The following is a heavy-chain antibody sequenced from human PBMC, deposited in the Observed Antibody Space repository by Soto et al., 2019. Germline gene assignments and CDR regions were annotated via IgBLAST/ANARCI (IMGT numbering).Heavy chain of an antibody. CDR2: IYWDDSK. CDR1: GFSLSTSGVC. D-gene: IGHD3-9*01. Sequence: QITLKESGPTLVRPTQTLTLTCAFSGFSLSTSGVCAGWIRQPPGKALEWLAVIYWDDSKHYSPSLRSRLTITKDTSKNQLVLTMTNMDPMDTGTYYCAHKRPEDWHLDYWCQGTLVTVSS. J-gene: IGHJ4*02. CDR3: AHKRPEDWHLDY. V-gene: IGHV2-5*02.